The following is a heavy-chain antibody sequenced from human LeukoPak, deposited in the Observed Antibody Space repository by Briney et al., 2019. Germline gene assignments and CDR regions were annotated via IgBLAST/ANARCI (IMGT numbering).Heavy chain of an antibody. CDR2: INPDSGAT. J-gene: IGHJ4*02. V-gene: IGHV1-2*02. CDR1: GYPFTGYY. D-gene: IGHD6-13*01. CDR3: AREGLSSSSWHICDF. Sequence: AAVKVSCKAYGYPFTGYYIHWVRQAPGQGLEWMGWINPDSGATNYAQKFQGRVTLTRDASINTAYMELTRLTSDDTAVYFCAREGLSSSSWHICDFWGQGTLVTVS.